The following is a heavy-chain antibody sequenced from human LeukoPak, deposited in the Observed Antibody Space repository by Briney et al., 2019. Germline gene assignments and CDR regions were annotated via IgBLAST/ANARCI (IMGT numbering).Heavy chain of an antibody. CDR2: IYYSGST. CDR1: GGSISSYY. CDR3: ARADGYSYGRFDY. D-gene: IGHD5-18*01. Sequence: PSETLSLTCTVSGGSISSYYWSCIRQPPGKGLEWIGYIYYSGSTEYNPSLKSRVTISVGTSKNQLSLRLSSLTAADTAVYYCARADGYSYGRFDYWGPGTLVTVSS. J-gene: IGHJ4*02. V-gene: IGHV4-59*01.